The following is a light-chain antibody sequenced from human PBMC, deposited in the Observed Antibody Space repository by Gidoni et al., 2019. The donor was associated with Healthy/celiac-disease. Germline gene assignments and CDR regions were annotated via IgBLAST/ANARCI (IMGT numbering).Light chain of an antibody. V-gene: IGLV1-40*01. J-gene: IGLJ1*01. Sequence: QSVLTQPPSVSGPPGQWVTIACTWSSSNIGAGYDVHWYQQPAGTAPKLLIYGNSNRPSGVPDRFSGSKSGTSASLAITGLQAEDEADYYCQSYDSSLSVYVFGTGTKVTVL. CDR2: GNS. CDR1: SSNIGAGYD. CDR3: QSYDSSLSVYV.